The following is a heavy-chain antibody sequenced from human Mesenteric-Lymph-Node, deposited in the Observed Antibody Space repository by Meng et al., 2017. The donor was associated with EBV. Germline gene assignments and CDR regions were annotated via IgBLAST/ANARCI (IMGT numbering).Heavy chain of an antibody. CDR3: ARADYFDTSGNIDF. CDR2: MYYVGST. CDR1: GGSISSSTYY. J-gene: IGHJ4*02. V-gene: IGHV4-39*01. Sequence: QLQLQGPGPGRVKPSDTLSLTCPVSGGSISSSTYYWGWVRQPPGKGLEWIGTMYYVGSTYYNPSLKSRVTISVDPPKNQFSLRLSSVTAADTAVYYCARADYFDTSGNIDFWGQGTLVTVSS. D-gene: IGHD3-22*01.